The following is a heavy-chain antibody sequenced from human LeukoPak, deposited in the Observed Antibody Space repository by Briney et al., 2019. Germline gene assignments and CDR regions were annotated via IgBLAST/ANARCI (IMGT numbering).Heavy chain of an antibody. V-gene: IGHV4-34*01. CDR1: GGSFSGYY. J-gene: IGHJ4*02. D-gene: IGHD3-3*01. CDR3: ARLYDFWSGYYHFDY. Sequence: PSETLSLTCAVYGGSFSGYYWSWIRQPPGKGLEWIGEINHSGSTNYNPSLKSRVTISVDTSKNQSSLKLSSVTAADTAVYYCARLYDFWSGYYHFDYWGQGTLVTVSS. CDR2: INHSGST.